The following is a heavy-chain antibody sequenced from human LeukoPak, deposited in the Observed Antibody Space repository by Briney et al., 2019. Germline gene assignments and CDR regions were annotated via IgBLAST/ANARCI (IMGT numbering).Heavy chain of an antibody. CDR2: ISGSGGST. D-gene: IGHD2-21*02. Sequence: GGSLRLSCAASGFTFSSYAMSWVRQAPGKGLEWVSAISGSGGSTYYADSVKGRFTISRDNSKNTLYLQMNSLRVEDTAVYYCAREVRAYCGGDCYSSTVDYWGQGTLVTVSS. CDR3: AREVRAYCGGDCYSSTVDY. CDR1: GFTFSSYA. V-gene: IGHV3-23*01. J-gene: IGHJ4*02.